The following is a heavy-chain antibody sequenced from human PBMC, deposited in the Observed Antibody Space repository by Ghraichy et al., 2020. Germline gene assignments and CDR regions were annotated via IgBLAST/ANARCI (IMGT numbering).Heavy chain of an antibody. V-gene: IGHV3-73*01. CDR1: GFTFSGSA. CDR2: IRSKANTYAT. Sequence: GGSLRLSCAASGFTFSGSAMHWVRQASGKGLEWVGRIRSKANTYATAYAASVKVRFTISRDDSKNTAYLQMNSLKTEDTALYYCTSYDYGDYMANDIWGQGTMVTVSS. D-gene: IGHD4-17*01. CDR3: TSYDYGDYMANDI. J-gene: IGHJ3*02.